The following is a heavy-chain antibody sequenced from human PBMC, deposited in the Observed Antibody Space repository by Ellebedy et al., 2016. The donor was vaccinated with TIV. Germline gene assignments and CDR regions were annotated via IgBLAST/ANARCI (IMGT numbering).Heavy chain of an antibody. CDR1: GFSFPSYW. CDR2: IRPADSST. D-gene: IGHD3-10*01. V-gene: IGHV5-10-1*01. Sequence: GESLKISCKGSGFSFPSYWIIWVRQMPGQGLEWVGRIRPADSSTIYSPSLQGHVTLSADKSITTAYLQWTSLKASDTATYYCVRLDLLEREKDWGQGTLVTVSS. CDR3: VRLDLLEREKD. J-gene: IGHJ4*02.